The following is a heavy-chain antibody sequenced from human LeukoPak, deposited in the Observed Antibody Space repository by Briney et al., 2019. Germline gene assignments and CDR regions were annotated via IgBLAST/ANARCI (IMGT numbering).Heavy chain of an antibody. Sequence: PGGSLRLSCAASGFTFSSYAMSWVRQAPGKGLEWVSAISGSGGSTYYADSVKGRFTISRDNSKNTLYLQMNSLRAEDTAVYYCVFHSSGWHGFDYWGQGTLVTVSS. D-gene: IGHD6-19*01. J-gene: IGHJ4*02. CDR3: VFHSSGWHGFDY. CDR1: GFTFSSYA. V-gene: IGHV3-23*01. CDR2: ISGSGGST.